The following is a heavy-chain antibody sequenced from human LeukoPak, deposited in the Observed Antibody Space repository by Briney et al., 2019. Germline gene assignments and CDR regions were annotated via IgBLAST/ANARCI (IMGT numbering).Heavy chain of an antibody. V-gene: IGHV4-61*01. CDR1: GGSISSTSYY. CDR2: IYYSGST. J-gene: IGHJ4*02. D-gene: IGHD3-16*02. Sequence: SETLSLTCTVSGGSISSTSYYWSWIRQPPGKGLEWIGYIYYSGSTNYNPSLKSRVTISVDTSKNQFSLKLSSVTAADTAVYYCARERHDYVWGSYRYGGYFDYWGQGTLVTVSS. CDR3: ARERHDYVWGSYRYGGYFDY.